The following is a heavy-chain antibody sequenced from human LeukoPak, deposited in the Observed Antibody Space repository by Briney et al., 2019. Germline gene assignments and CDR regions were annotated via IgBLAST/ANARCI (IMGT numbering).Heavy chain of an antibody. CDR1: GFTFSSYW. CDR3: AGGYRYFHH. CDR2: ISSDGTST. D-gene: IGHD1-1*01. J-gene: IGHJ1*01. V-gene: IGHV3-74*01. Sequence: QPGGSLRLSCAASGFTFSSYWMHWVRQAPGKGLVWVSCISSDGTSTSYADSVKGRFTISRDNAKNTLYLQMNSLRAEDTAVYYCAGGYRYFHHWGQGTLVTVSS.